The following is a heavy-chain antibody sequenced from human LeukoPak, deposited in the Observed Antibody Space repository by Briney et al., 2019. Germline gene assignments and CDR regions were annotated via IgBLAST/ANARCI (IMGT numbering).Heavy chain of an antibody. D-gene: IGHD6-6*01. CDR3: ARGGAARLHFQN. CDR1: GGSINTYY. CDR2: IYHSGST. Sequence: SETLSLTCTVSGGSINTYYWNWIRQPPGKGLEWIGYIYHSGSTNYNPSLQSRVTISVDTSKNQFSLNLNSVTAADTAVYYCARGGAARLHFQNWGQGTLVTVSS. V-gene: IGHV4-59*01. J-gene: IGHJ1*01.